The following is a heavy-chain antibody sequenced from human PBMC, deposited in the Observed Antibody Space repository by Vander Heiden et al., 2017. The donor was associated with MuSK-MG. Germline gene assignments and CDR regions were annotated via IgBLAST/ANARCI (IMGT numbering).Heavy chain of an antibody. D-gene: IGHD3-22*01. V-gene: IGHV4-38-2*02. Sequence: QVQLQESGPGLVKPSETLSLTCTVSGYSISSGYYRGWIRQPPGTGLEWIGSIYHSGSTYYTPSLKSRVTISVDTSKNQFSLKLSSVTAADTAVYYCARGRGDSSGYYFPRTYYFDYWGQGTLVTVSS. J-gene: IGHJ4*02. CDR3: ARGRGDSSGYYFPRTYYFDY. CDR2: IYHSGST. CDR1: GYSISSGYY.